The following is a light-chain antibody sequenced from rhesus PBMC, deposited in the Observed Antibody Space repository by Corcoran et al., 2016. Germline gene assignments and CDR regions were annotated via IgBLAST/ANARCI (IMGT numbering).Light chain of an antibody. CDR3: QQHNSHPLT. CDR2: AAS. J-gene: IGKJ4*01. V-gene: IGKV1-44*02. CDR1: QTISSY. Sequence: DIQMTQSPSSLSASVGDRVTITCRASQTISSYLAWYQQKTVKVPKLLIYAASSLESGVPSRLSGSGSGTEFTLTISSLQPEYFATYYCQQHNSHPLTVGGGTKVEIK.